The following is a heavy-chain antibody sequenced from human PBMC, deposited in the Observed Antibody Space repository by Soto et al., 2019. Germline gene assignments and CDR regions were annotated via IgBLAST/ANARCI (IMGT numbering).Heavy chain of an antibody. V-gene: IGHV3-48*03. CDR1: GFTFSSYE. CDR3: ARATYYYYYGLDV. Sequence: GGSLRLSCAASGFTFSSYEMNWVRQAPGKGLEWVSYISSSGSTIYYADSVKGRFTISRDNAKQSLYLQMNSLRAEDTAVYYCARATYYYYYGLDVWGQGTTVTVSS. CDR2: ISSSGSTI. J-gene: IGHJ6*02.